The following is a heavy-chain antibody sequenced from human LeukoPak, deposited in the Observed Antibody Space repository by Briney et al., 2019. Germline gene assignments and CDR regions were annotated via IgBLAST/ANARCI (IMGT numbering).Heavy chain of an antibody. V-gene: IGHV4-31*03. D-gene: IGHD2-2*01. J-gene: IGHJ5*02. CDR2: THYSGST. CDR1: GGSISSGTYY. Sequence: SETLSLTCSVSGGSISSGTYYWSWTRQRPGKGLEWIGYTHYSGSTYNNPSLKNRVTISVDTSKNQFSLRVRSVTAADTAVYYCARDGCSGTSCHGNWFDPWGQGTLVTVSS. CDR3: ARDGCSGTSCHGNWFDP.